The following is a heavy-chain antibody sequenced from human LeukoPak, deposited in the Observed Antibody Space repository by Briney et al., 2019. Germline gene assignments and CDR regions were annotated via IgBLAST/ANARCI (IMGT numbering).Heavy chain of an antibody. D-gene: IGHD6-13*01. V-gene: IGHV1-69*05. Sequence: SVKVSCKASGGTFSSYAISWVRQAPGQGLEWMGGIIPIFGTASYAQKFQGRVTITTDESTSTAYMELSSLRSEDTAVYYCARGSSSWYGESDYWGQGTLVTVSS. CDR1: GGTFSSYA. J-gene: IGHJ4*02. CDR3: ARGSSSWYGESDY. CDR2: IIPIFGTA.